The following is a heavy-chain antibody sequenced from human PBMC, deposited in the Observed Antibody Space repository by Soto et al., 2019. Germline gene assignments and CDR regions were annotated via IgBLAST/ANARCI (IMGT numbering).Heavy chain of an antibody. V-gene: IGHV3-33*01. D-gene: IGHD6-19*01. CDR2: IWYDGSNK. CDR1: GFTFSSYG. CDR3: AREEENSSGWSVYYYGMDF. J-gene: IGHJ6*02. Sequence: GGSLRLSCAASGFTFSSYGMHWVRQAPGKGLEWVAVIWYDGSNKYYADSVKGRFTISRDNSKNTLYLQMNSLRAEDTAVYYCAREEENSSGWSVYYYGMDFWAQRTKVTVSS.